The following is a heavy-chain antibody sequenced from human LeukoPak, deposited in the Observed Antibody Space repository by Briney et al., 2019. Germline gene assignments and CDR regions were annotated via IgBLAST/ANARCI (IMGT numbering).Heavy chain of an antibody. V-gene: IGHV3-7*01. CDR1: GFAVRSYW. D-gene: IGHD6-19*01. CDR2: IKQDGSER. CDR3: VRDHQWTFDI. J-gene: IGHJ3*02. Sequence: PGGSLRLCCVAAGFAVRSYWMNWVRQAPGKGLEWVANIKQDGSERYYVDSVKGRFTVSRDNAKLSLYRQMDSLRAEDTAVYYCVRDHQWTFDIWGQGTMVTVSS.